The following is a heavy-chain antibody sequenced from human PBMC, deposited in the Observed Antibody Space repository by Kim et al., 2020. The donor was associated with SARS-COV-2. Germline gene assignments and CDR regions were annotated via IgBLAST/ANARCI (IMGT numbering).Heavy chain of an antibody. J-gene: IGHJ4*02. CDR1: GFTFDDYD. CDR2: ISWNGVRS. CDR3: AKDSYGSGNHFDY. V-gene: IGHV3-43D*03. D-gene: IGHD3-10*01. Sequence: GGSLRLSCAASGFTFDDYDMNWVRQAPGKGLEWVSLISWNGVRSYYADSVKGRFTISRDNGKNSLYLQMNSLRPEDTALYYCAKDSYGSGNHFDYWGQGTLVTVSS.